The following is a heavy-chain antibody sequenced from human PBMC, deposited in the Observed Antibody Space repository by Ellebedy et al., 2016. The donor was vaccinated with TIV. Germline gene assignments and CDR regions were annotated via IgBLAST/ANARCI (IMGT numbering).Heavy chain of an antibody. Sequence: MPSETLSLTCTVSGASIISNTYYWTWIRQVPGKGLEWIGYIYSSGGPYSNPSLRSPITISVDTSNNQFSLNLTSVTAADTAVYYCARAVRRGDYFDSWGQGVQVTVST. CDR3: ARAVRRGDYFDS. V-gene: IGHV4-31*01. CDR1: GASIISNTYY. J-gene: IGHJ4*02. D-gene: IGHD3-10*01. CDR2: IYSSGGP.